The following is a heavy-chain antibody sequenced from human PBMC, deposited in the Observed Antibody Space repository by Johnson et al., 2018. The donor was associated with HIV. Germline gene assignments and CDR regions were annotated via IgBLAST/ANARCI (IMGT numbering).Heavy chain of an antibody. Sequence: VQLVESGGGVVRPGGSLRLSCAASGFTFDDYGMSWVRQAPGKGLEWVSGIHWNGGSTHYADSVKGRSTISRDNSKNTLYLQMNSLRAEDTAVYYCTRRSPYDAFDIWGQGTMVTVSS. J-gene: IGHJ3*02. CDR3: TRRSPYDAFDI. CDR1: GFTFDDYG. V-gene: IGHV3-20*04. CDR2: IHWNGGST.